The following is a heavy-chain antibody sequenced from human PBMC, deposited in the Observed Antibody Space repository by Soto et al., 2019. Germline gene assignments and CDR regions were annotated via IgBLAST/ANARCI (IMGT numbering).Heavy chain of an antibody. CDR2: FNPTSGST. J-gene: IGHJ4*02. V-gene: IGHV1-46*01. Sequence: QVQLVQSGAEVKKPGASVKLSCKASGYTFINYYIHWVRQAPGQGLEWMGIFNPTSGSTNYAQKCQGRVTVTMDTSTRTVYMELSSLRFDDTAVYYCARDLAAGDYWGQGTLVTVSS. CDR1: GYTFINYY. CDR3: ARDLAAGDY. D-gene: IGHD6-13*01.